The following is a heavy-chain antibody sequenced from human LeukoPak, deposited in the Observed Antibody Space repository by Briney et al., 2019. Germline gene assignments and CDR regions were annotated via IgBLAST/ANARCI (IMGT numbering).Heavy chain of an antibody. CDR1: GFTFSSYS. V-gene: IGHV3-21*01. CDR3: ARVTDIVATIPFDY. CDR2: ISSSSSYI. D-gene: IGHD5-12*01. Sequence: GGSLRLSCAASGFTFSSYSMNWVRQAPGKGLEWVSSISSSSSYIYYADSVKGRFTISRDNAKNSLYLQMNSLRAEDTAVYYCARVTDIVATIPFDYWGQGTLVTVSS. J-gene: IGHJ4*02.